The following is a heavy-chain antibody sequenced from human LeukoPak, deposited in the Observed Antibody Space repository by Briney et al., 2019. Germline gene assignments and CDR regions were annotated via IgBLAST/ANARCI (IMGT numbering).Heavy chain of an antibody. CDR2: IIPIFGTA. D-gene: IGHD3-9*01. CDR3: ARGGGPLRYFDWLSANWFDP. V-gene: IGHV1-69*13. CDR1: GGTFSSYA. Sequence: SVKVSCKASGGTFSSYAISWVRQAPGQGLEWMGGIIPIFGTANYAQKFQGRVTITADESTSTAYMELSSLRSEDTAVYYCARGGGPLRYFDWLSANWFDPWGQGTLVTVSS. J-gene: IGHJ5*02.